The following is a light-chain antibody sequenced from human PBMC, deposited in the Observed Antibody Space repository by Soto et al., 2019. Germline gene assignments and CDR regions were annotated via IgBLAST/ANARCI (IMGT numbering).Light chain of an antibody. CDR3: QSYYSSLVV. V-gene: IGLV1-40*01. CDR1: SSNIGAGYD. CDR2: GNS. J-gene: IGLJ2*01. Sequence: QSVLTQPPSVSGAPGQRVTISCTGSSSNIGAGYDVHWYQQLPGTAPKLLIYGNSNRPSGVPDRFSGSKSGTSASLAITGLQAEDEADYYRQSYYSSLVVFGGGTKLTVL.